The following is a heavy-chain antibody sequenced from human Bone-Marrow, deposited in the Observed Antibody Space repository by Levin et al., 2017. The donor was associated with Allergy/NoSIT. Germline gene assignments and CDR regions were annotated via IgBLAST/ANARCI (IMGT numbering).Heavy chain of an antibody. D-gene: IGHD2-15*01. CDR1: GYNFATYW. CDR3: ARLSWNSNVEVVPDYFDY. Sequence: PGGSLRLSCQASGYNFATYWVGWVRQMPGKGLEWMGIIFPGDSDVKYSPSFQDQVTISADNSVNTTSLQWSSLKASDTATYYCARLSWNSNVEVVPDYFDYWGQGTLVTVSS. V-gene: IGHV5-51*01. J-gene: IGHJ4*02. CDR2: IFPGDSDV.